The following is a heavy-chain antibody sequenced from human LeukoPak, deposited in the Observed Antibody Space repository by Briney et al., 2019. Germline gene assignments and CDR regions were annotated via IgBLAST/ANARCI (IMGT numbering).Heavy chain of an antibody. D-gene: IGHD6-13*01. CDR1: GFTFSSYG. J-gene: IGHJ4*02. Sequence: AGRSLRLSCAASGFTFSSYGMHWVRQAPGEGLEWVAVISYDGSHECYADSVKGRFTISRDSSKSTLYLQMNSLRAEDTAVYYCARDLSSSWSLDYWGQGTLATVSS. CDR2: ISYDGSHE. CDR3: ARDLSSSWSLDY. V-gene: IGHV3-30*03.